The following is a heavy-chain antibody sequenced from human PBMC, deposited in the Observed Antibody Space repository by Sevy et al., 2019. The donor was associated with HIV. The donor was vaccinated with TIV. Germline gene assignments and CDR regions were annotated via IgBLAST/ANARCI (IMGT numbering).Heavy chain of an antibody. D-gene: IGHD6-13*01. J-gene: IGHJ3*01. V-gene: IGHV1-69*13. Sequence: ASVKVSCKASGVTFSGYAINWVRQTPGHGLEWMGWIVPGFDLSKYAQKFQGRVTFTADESTDTAYMKLSSLRSDDTAVYYCARPQRPSGYSSSGDAFDVWGQGTMVTVSS. CDR2: IVPGFDLS. CDR3: ARPQRPSGYSSSGDAFDV. CDR1: GVTFSGYA.